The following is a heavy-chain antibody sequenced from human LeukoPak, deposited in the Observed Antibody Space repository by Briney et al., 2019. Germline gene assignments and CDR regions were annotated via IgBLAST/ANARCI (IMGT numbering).Heavy chain of an antibody. Sequence: GGSLRLSCAASGFTFGSSSMSWVRQAPGQGLQWVANINQDGSETYYMDSVKGRFTISRDSAKNSLYLQMDSLRADDSALYYCAARKCLGCQRFYLDYWGQGSLVTVSS. D-gene: IGHD3-16*01. CDR1: GFTFGSSS. J-gene: IGHJ4*02. V-gene: IGHV3-7*01. CDR2: INQDGSET. CDR3: AARKCLGCQRFYLDY.